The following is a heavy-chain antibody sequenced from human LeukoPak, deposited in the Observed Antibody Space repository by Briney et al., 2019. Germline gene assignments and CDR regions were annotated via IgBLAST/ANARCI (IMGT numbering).Heavy chain of an antibody. CDR3: AREARRGYSYGSFDY. CDR2: ISAYNGNT. Sequence: ASVKVSCKASGYTFTSYGISGVRQAPGQGLEWMGWISAYNGNTNYAQKLQGRVTMTTDTSTSTAYMELRSLRSDDTAVYYCAREARRGYSYGSFDYWGQGTLVTVSS. J-gene: IGHJ4*02. D-gene: IGHD5-18*01. CDR1: GYTFTSYG. V-gene: IGHV1-18*01.